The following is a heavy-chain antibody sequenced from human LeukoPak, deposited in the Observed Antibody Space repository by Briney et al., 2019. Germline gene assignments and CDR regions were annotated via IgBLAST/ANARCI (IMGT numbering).Heavy chain of an antibody. V-gene: IGHV1-18*01. D-gene: IGHD3-22*01. CDR3: ASGEAYYYDSSGSHDAFDI. CDR2: ISAYNGNT. Sequence: ASVKVSCKASGYTFTSYGISWVRQAPGQGLEWMGWISAYNGNTNYAQKLQGRVTMTTDTSTSTAYMELRSLRSDDTAVYYCASGEAYYYDSSGSHDAFDIWGQGTMVTVSS. CDR1: GYTFTSYG. J-gene: IGHJ3*02.